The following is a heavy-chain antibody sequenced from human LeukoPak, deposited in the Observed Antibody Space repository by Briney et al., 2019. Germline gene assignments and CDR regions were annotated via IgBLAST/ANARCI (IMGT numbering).Heavy chain of an antibody. V-gene: IGHV3-7*01. J-gene: IGHJ4*02. CDR1: GFTFSNYW. D-gene: IGHD5-24*01. CDR3: ATLDGPLFEY. CDR2: IHQHGNEK. Sequence: GGSLRLSCAAPGFTFSNYWMSWVRQAPGKGLEWVASIHQHGNEKYFVDSVRGRFTISRDNAKNSLYLQMSSLRAEDTAVYYCATLDGPLFEYWGQGTLVTVSS.